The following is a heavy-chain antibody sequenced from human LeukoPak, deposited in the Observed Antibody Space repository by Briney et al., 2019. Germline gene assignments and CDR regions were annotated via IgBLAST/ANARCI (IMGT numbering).Heavy chain of an antibody. J-gene: IGHJ2*01. Sequence: SLRLSCAASGFTFDDYAMHWVRQAPGKGLGWISGISWNSGSIGYADSVKGRFTISRDNAKNSLYLQMNSLRAEDTALYYCAKDISTGELQRTWYFDLWGRGTLVTVSS. CDR1: GFTFDDYA. CDR3: AKDISTGELQRTWYFDL. V-gene: IGHV3-9*01. D-gene: IGHD1-26*01. CDR2: ISWNSGSI.